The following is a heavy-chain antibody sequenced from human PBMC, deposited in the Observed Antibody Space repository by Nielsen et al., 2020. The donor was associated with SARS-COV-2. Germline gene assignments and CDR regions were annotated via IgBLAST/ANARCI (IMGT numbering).Heavy chain of an antibody. V-gene: IGHV3-11*05. CDR2: ISFSGSET. Sequence: GESLKISCAASGFTFSTYAMGWIRQAPGKGLEWVSFISFSGSETDYADSVRGRITIFRDNAKNSVSLQMNSLRPEDTAVYYCARDKGDYGSEAAGMDVWGQGTTVTVSS. D-gene: IGHD4-17*01. CDR1: GFTFSTYA. J-gene: IGHJ6*02. CDR3: ARDKGDYGSEAAGMDV.